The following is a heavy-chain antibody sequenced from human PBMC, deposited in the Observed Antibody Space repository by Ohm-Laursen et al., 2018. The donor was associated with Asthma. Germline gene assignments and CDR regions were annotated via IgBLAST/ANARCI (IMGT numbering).Heavy chain of an antibody. J-gene: IGHJ4*02. CDR2: IYYSGLT. D-gene: IGHD3-22*01. V-gene: IGHV4-31*03. CDR1: GDSISSGNNY. CDR3: ARGAFYYESTGYYFFDH. Sequence: PSETLSLTCPVSGDSISSGNNYWSWIRQHPGKGLEWIGYIYYSGLTYSNPSLRSRVTLSVDTSTNQFSLNLTSMTAADTAVYYCARGAFYYESTGYYFFDHWGQGALVTVSS.